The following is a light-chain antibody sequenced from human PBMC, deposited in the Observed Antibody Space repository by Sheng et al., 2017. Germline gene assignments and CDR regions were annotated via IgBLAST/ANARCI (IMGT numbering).Light chain of an antibody. CDR2: DAS. J-gene: IGKJ5*01. V-gene: IGKV1-33*01. Sequence: DIQMTQSPSSLSASVGDRVTISCQASQDINNCLNWYQQRPGKAPKLMVCDASNLEAGVPSRFSGSGSGTDFTFTITSLQPEDVATYYCQHCGRLFPITFGQGTRLDIQ. CDR1: QDINNC. CDR3: QHCGRLFPIT.